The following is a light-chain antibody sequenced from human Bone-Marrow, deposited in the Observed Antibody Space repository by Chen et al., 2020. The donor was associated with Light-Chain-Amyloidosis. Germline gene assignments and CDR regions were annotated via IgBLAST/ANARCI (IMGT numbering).Light chain of an antibody. CDR1: NIGSTS. V-gene: IGLV3-21*02. CDR3: QVWDRSSDRPV. CDR2: DDS. J-gene: IGLJ3*02. Sequence: SYVLTQPSSVSVAPGPTATFACGGNNIGSTSLHWYQQTPGQAPLLVVYDDSDRPSGIPERLSGSNSGNTATLTISRVEAGDEADYYCQVWDRSSDRPVFGGGTKLTVL.